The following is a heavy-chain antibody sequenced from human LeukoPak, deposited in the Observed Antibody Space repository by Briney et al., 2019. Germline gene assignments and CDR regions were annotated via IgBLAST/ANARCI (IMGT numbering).Heavy chain of an antibody. J-gene: IGHJ4*02. V-gene: IGHV1-46*01. CDR1: GYTFTRYY. CDR2: INPSGGST. CDR3: AREMNEYSYGPLFDY. Sequence: GASVKVSCKASGYTFTRYYMHWVRQAPGQGLEWMGRINPSGGSTTYAEKFQGRVTLTRDTSTSIVYMELSSLRSEDTAVYYCAREMNEYSYGPLFDYWGQGTLVTVCS. D-gene: IGHD5-18*01.